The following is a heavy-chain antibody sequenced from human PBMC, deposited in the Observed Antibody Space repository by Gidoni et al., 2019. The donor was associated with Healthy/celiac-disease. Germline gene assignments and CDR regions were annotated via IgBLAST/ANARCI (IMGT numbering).Heavy chain of an antibody. D-gene: IGHD6-13*01. CDR2: IYHSGST. CDR3: ARDVRAAAGTRGWNWFDP. Sequence: KGLEWIGYIYHSGSTYYNPSLKSRVTISVDRSKNQFSLKLSSVTAADTAVYYCARDVRAAAGTRGWNWFDPWGQGTLVTVSS. V-gene: IGHV4-30-2*01. J-gene: IGHJ5*02.